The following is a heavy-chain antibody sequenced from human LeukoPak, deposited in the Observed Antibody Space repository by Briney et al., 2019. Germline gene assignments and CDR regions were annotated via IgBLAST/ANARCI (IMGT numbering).Heavy chain of an antibody. J-gene: IGHJ4*02. D-gene: IGHD5-18*01. CDR3: ARGYSYGYEADY. V-gene: IGHV1-8*03. CDR2: MNPNSGNT. CDR1: VYTFTIYD. Sequence: ASVKVSCKASVYTFTIYDINWVRQATGQGLEWMGWMNPNSGNTGYAQKFQGRVTITRNTSISTAYMELSSLRSEDTAVYYCARGYSYGYEADYWGQGTLVTVSS.